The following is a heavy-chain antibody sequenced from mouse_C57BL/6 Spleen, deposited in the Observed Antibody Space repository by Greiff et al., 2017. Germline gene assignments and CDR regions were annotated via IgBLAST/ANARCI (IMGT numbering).Heavy chain of an antibody. D-gene: IGHD4-1*02. CDR2: IDPSDSYT. CDR1: GYTFTSYW. J-gene: IGHJ2*01. CDR3: ASTGTGYFDY. Sequence: QVQLQQPGAELVMPGASVKLSCKASGYTFTSYWMHWVKQRPGQGLEWIGEIDPSDSYTNYNQKFKGKSTLTVDKSSSTAYMQLSSLTSEDSAVYDCASTGTGYFDYWGQGTTLTVSS. V-gene: IGHV1-69*01.